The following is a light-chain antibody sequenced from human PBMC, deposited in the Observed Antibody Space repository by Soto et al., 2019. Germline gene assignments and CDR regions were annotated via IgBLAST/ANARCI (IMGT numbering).Light chain of an antibody. Sequence: EIVLTQSPANLSVAPLEVATIFPRASQSVSSKLAWYQQKPGQANRLLIYVAYNRATGIPDRFSGSGSGTDFTLTISRLEPEDFAVYYCQQYGSSPLTFGGGTQLDNK. V-gene: IGKV3-20*01. J-gene: IGKJ4*01. CDR1: QSVSSK. CDR3: QQYGSSPLT. CDR2: VAY.